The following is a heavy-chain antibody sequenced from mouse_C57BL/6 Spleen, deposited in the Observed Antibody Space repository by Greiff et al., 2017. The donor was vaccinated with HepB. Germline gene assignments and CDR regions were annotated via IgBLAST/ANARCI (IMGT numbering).Heavy chain of an antibody. Sequence: EVMLVESGGGLVQPGGSMKLSCVASGFTFSNYWMNWVRQSPEKGLEWVAQIRLKSDNYATHYAESVKGRFTISRDDSKSSVYLQMNNLRAEDTGIYYCTVSILYYYGSSTGYAMDYWGQGTSVTVSS. CDR3: TVSILYYYGSSTGYAMDY. D-gene: IGHD1-1*01. J-gene: IGHJ4*01. V-gene: IGHV6-3*01. CDR1: GFTFSNYW. CDR2: IRLKSDNYAT.